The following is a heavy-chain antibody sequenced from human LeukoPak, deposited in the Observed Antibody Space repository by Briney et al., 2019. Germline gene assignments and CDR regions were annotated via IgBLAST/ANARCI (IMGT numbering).Heavy chain of an antibody. D-gene: IGHD3-22*01. CDR2: INHSGST. J-gene: IGHJ4*02. Sequence: SETLSLTCTVSGGSISSYYWSWLRQPPGKGLEWIGEINHSGSTNYNPSLKSRVTISVDTSKNQFSLKLSSVTAADTAVYYCARGMGKYYYDSSGYYYFDYWGQGTLVTVSS. CDR3: ARGMGKYYYDSSGYYYFDY. CDR1: GGSISSYY. V-gene: IGHV4-34*01.